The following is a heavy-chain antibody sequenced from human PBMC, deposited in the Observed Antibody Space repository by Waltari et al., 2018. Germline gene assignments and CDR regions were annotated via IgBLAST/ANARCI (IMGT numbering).Heavy chain of an antibody. Sequence: QLQLQESGPGLVKPSETLSLTCTVSGGSISSSSYYWGWIRQPPGKGLEWLGRNYYSGSTYYNPSLKSRVTISVDTSKNQFSLKLSSVTAADTAVYYCASQTRGSGSFGYYYFDYWGQGTLVTVSS. V-gene: IGHV4-39*01. D-gene: IGHD3-10*01. J-gene: IGHJ4*02. CDR2: NYYSGST. CDR3: ASQTRGSGSFGYYYFDY. CDR1: GGSISSSSYY.